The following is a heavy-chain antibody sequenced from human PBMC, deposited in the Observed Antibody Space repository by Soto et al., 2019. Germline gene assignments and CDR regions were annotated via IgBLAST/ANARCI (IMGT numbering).Heavy chain of an antibody. D-gene: IGHD6-13*01. CDR1: GGSISSGGYS. CDR2: IYHSGST. J-gene: IGHJ6*02. Sequence: SETLSLTCAVSGGSISSGGYSWSWIRQPPGKGLEWIGYIYHSGSTYYNPSLKSRVTISVDRSKNQFSLRLSSMTAADTAVYYCARAAGHSSSWYADGTDVWGRGTKVTVSS. CDR3: ARAAGHSSSWYADGTDV. V-gene: IGHV4-30-2*01.